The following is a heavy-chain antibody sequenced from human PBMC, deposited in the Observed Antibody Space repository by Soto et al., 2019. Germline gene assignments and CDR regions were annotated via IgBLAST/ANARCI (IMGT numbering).Heavy chain of an antibody. J-gene: IGHJ5*02. V-gene: IGHV3-30-3*01. Sequence: GGSLRLSCAASGFTFSSYAMHWVRQAPGKGLEWVAVISYDGSNKYYADSVKGRFTISRDNSKNTLYLQMNSLRAEDTAVYYCARDKTVAGTVWFDPWGQGTLVTSPQ. CDR1: GFTFSSYA. CDR2: ISYDGSNK. D-gene: IGHD6-19*01. CDR3: ARDKTVAGTVWFDP.